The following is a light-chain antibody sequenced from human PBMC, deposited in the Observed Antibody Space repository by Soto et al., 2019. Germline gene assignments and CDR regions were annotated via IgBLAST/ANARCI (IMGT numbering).Light chain of an antibody. Sequence: ALSKDERATMNCKCSRSVLYKSNNKNHLAWYQQKPGQPPQLIIYWASTRESGVPERFSGSGSGTDFTLTISILEAEDVTLYWCPLYSYLPFTFGG. V-gene: IGKV4-1*01. CDR3: PLYSYLPFT. J-gene: IGKJ4*01. CDR1: RSVLYKSNNKNH. CDR2: WAS.